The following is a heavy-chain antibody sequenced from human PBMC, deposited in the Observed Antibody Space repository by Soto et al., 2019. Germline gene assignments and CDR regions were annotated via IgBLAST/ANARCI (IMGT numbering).Heavy chain of an antibody. D-gene: IGHD2-15*01. Sequence: KLSETLSLTCTVSGVSINTNNYYWGWVRQPPGKGLEWIGNIFYSGSTFYNPSLRSRLTISVDTSKNQFSLRLNSVTAADAAVYYCAGFVVPAPRNTGFDYWGQGTLVTVSS. J-gene: IGHJ4*02. CDR1: GVSINTNNYY. CDR2: IFYSGST. CDR3: AGFVVPAPRNTGFDY. V-gene: IGHV4-39*01.